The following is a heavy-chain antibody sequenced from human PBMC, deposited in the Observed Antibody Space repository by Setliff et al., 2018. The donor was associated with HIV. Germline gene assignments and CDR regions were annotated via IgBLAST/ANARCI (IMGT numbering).Heavy chain of an antibody. CDR1: GGSISSGSYY. Sequence: PSETLSLTCTVSGGSISSGSYYWGWVRQPPGKGLEWIGGIYYTGSPFYNPSLKSRVTISVDTSTNQFSLKLSSVTAADTAVYYCARGGGTSSPIDYHYYIDVWGKGTTVTVSS. CDR2: IYYTGSP. V-gene: IGHV4-39*01. D-gene: IGHD6-6*01. CDR3: ARGGGTSSPIDYHYYIDV. J-gene: IGHJ6*03.